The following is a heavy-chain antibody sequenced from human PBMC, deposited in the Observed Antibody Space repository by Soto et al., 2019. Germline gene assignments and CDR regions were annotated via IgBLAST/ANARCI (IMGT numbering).Heavy chain of an antibody. Sequence: QVQLVQSGAEVKKPGASVKVSCKASGYTFTGYYMHWVRQAPGQGLEWMGWINPNSGGTNYAQKFQGRVTMTRDTSISTAYMDLSRLRSDDTAVYSCARGDFWSGYYFLYGMDVWGQGTTVTVSS. D-gene: IGHD3-3*01. CDR2: INPNSGGT. CDR1: GYTFTGYY. CDR3: ARGDFWSGYYFLYGMDV. J-gene: IGHJ6*02. V-gene: IGHV1-2*02.